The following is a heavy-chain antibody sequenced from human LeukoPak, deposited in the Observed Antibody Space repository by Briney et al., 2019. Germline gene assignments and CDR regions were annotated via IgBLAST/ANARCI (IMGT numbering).Heavy chain of an antibody. J-gene: IGHJ5*02. CDR3: ARGGFLPCYYDSRPRRLFDP. V-gene: IGHV4-34*01. CDR1: GGSFSGYY. Sequence: SETLSLTCAVYGGSFSGYYWSWIRQPPGKGLEWIGEINHSGSTNYNPSLKSRVTISVDTSKNQFSLKLSSVTAADTAVYYCARGGFLPCYYDSRPRRLFDPWGQGTLVTVSS. D-gene: IGHD3-22*01. CDR2: INHSGST.